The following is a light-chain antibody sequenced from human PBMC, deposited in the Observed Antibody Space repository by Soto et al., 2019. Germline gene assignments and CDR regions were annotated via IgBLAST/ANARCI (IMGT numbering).Light chain of an antibody. CDR1: QSISSY. J-gene: IGKJ4*01. Sequence: DIQMTQSPSSLSASVGDRVTITCRASQSISSYLNWYQQKPGKAPKVLISGASSLQSGVPLRFSGSGSGTEVTLTISSLQSEDFASYYCQQSHSTPLTFGGGTKVEIK. V-gene: IGKV1-39*01. CDR2: GAS. CDR3: QQSHSTPLT.